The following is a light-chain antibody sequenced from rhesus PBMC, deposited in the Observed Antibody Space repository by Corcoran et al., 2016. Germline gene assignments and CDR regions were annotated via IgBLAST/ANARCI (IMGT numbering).Light chain of an antibody. Sequence: DIQMTQSPSSLSASIGDRVTITCRASQDITSDLAWYQQKPGETPKLLISEASSLQSGIPSRFSGSGSGTDFTLTISSLHSEDFATYYCQHYYSTPWTFGQGTKVEIK. V-gene: IGKV1-25*01. CDR2: EAS. CDR3: QHYYSTPWT. J-gene: IGKJ1*01. CDR1: QDITSD.